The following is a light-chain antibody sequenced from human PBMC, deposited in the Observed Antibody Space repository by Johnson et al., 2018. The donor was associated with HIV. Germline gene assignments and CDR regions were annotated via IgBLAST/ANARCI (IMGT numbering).Light chain of an antibody. V-gene: IGLV1-51*01. Sequence: QSVLTQPPSVSAAPGQKVTISCSGSSSNIGNNYVSWYQQLPGTAPKLLIHDNNKLPSGIPDRFSRSKSGTSATLGITALQTGDEADYYCGTCDSSQGVFGAGTKVT. J-gene: IGLJ1*01. CDR3: GTCDSSQGV. CDR1: SSNIGNNY. CDR2: DNN.